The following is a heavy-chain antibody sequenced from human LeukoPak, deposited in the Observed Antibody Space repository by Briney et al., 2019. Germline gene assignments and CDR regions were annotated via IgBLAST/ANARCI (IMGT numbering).Heavy chain of an antibody. CDR3: AKRGGGVSNFDY. D-gene: IGHD3-16*01. Sequence: GGSLRLSCAASGFTFSKYAMSWVRQAPGRGLEWVSGISGSDANTYYADSVEGRFTISRDNFNNTLYLQMNRLRAEDTAVYYCAKRGGGVSNFDYWGQGTLVTVSS. V-gene: IGHV3-23*01. CDR2: ISGSDANT. J-gene: IGHJ4*02. CDR1: GFTFSKYA.